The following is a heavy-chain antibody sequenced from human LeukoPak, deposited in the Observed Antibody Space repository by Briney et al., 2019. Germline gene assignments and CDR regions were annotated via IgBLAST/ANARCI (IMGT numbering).Heavy chain of an antibody. CDR2: ITSSGSSI. Sequence: GGSLRLSCAASGFTFSYYSMNWVRQAPGKGLEWVSFITSSGSSIYYADSVKGRFTISRDNAKNSLYLQMNSLRAEDTAVYYCAKDKGSGSWYGGFDHWGQGTLVTVSS. J-gene: IGHJ4*02. CDR1: GFTFSYYS. V-gene: IGHV3-21*01. D-gene: IGHD6-13*01. CDR3: AKDKGSGSWYGGFDH.